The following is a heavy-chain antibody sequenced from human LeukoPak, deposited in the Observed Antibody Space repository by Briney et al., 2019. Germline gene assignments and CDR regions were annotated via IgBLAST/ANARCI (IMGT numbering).Heavy chain of an antibody. Sequence: GPVKVSCNASGYTFTSYGISWVRQAPGQGLEWMGWISAYNGNTNYAQKLQGRVTMTTDTSTSTAYMELRSLRSDDTAVYYCARDKASTFDYWGQGTPVTVSS. J-gene: IGHJ4*02. V-gene: IGHV1-18*01. CDR3: ARDKASTFDY. CDR1: GYTFTSYG. D-gene: IGHD1-26*01. CDR2: ISAYNGNT.